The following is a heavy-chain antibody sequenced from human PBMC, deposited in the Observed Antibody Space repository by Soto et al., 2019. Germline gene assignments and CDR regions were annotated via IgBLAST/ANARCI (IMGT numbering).Heavy chain of an antibody. CDR2: IIPILGIA. CDR3: ARAGAAYCGGDCYPSYYYYGMDV. J-gene: IGHJ6*02. Sequence: QVQLVQSGAEVKKPGSSVKVSCKASGGTFSSYTISWVRQAPGQGLEWMGRIIPILGIANYAQKFQGRVTITADKSTSTAYMELSSLRSEDTAVYYCARAGAAYCGGDCYPSYYYYGMDVWGQGTTVTVSS. V-gene: IGHV1-69*02. CDR1: GGTFSSYT. D-gene: IGHD2-21*02.